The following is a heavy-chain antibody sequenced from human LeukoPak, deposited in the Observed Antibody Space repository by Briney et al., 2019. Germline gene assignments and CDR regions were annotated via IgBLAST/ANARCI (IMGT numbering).Heavy chain of an antibody. CDR1: GYSISSGYY. CDR3: ARHPPQTLDAFDI. V-gene: IGHV4-38-2*01. J-gene: IGHJ3*02. CDR2: IYHSGST. Sequence: SETLSLTCAVSGYSISSGYYWGWIRQPPGKGLEWIGSIYHSGSTYYNPSHKSRVTISVDTSKNQFSLKLSSVTAADTAVYYCARHPPQTLDAFDIWGQGTMVTVSS.